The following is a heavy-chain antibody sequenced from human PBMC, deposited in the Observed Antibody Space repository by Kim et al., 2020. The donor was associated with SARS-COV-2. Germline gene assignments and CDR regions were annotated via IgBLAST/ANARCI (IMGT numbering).Heavy chain of an antibody. CDR2: INHSGST. CDR1: GGSFNSYY. Sequence: SETLSLTCAVSGGSFNSYYWSWIRQPPGKGLEWIGEINHSGSTNYNPSLKNRVTISVDTSKNQFSLKLSSVTAADTAVYYCCTGGSWSGGSCYCGSDFDYWGQGTLVAVSS. CDR3: CTGGSWSGGSCYCGSDFDY. J-gene: IGHJ4*02. D-gene: IGHD2-15*01. V-gene: IGHV4-34*01.